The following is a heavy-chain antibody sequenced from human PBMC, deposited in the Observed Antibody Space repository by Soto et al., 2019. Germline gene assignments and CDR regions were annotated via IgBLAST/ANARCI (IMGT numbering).Heavy chain of an antibody. Sequence: QVQLEQSGAEVKKPGASVKVSCKTSGYTFTSYTLHWVRQAPGQGLEWMGWINAGNGREKYSQRFQDRVSLSTDKPAPPAYMELRILRSQDPAVYFWARGGGWVGEASFDSWGQGTQVTVSS. CDR2: INAGNGRE. CDR3: ARGGGWVGEASFDS. V-gene: IGHV1-3*01. J-gene: IGHJ4*02. D-gene: IGHD3-10*01. CDR1: GYTFTSYT.